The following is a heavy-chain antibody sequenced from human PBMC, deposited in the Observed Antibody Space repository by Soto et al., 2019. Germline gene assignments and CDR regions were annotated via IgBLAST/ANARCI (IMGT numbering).Heavy chain of an antibody. J-gene: IGHJ5*02. Sequence: EVQLVESGGGLVQPGGSLRLSCTASGITISGYWMSWVRQVPGKGPEWVSRIKNDGSVTSYADSVKGRFSISRDNAKNTRYLQMNSLRAEDTAVYYCAKSDWFDPWGQGTLVTVSS. CDR3: AKSDWFDP. V-gene: IGHV3-74*01. CDR1: GITISGYW. CDR2: IKNDGSVT.